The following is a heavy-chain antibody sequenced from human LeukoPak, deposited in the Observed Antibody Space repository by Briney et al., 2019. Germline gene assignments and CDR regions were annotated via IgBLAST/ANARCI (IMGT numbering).Heavy chain of an antibody. Sequence: ASVKVSCKASGYTFTGYYMHWVRQAPGQGLEWMGWINPNSGGTNYAQKFQGRVTMTRDTSISTAYMELSRLRSDDTAVYYCARDPNSSGWYMVYWGQGTLVTVSS. D-gene: IGHD6-19*01. V-gene: IGHV1-2*02. CDR2: INPNSGGT. CDR1: GYTFTGYY. CDR3: ARDPNSSGWYMVY. J-gene: IGHJ4*02.